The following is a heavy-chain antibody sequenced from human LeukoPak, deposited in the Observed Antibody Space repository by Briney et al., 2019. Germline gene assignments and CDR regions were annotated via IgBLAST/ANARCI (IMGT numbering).Heavy chain of an antibody. Sequence: LAGGSLRLSCAVSGFTFSAYAMSWVRQAPGKGLEWVGFIRSKNYGGTTEYAASVKGRFTISRDDSRGIAYLQMNSLKTEDTAVYYCTRVIVATKDYWGQGTLVTVSS. D-gene: IGHD5-12*01. CDR2: IRSKNYGGTT. CDR1: GFTFSAYA. CDR3: TRVIVATKDY. V-gene: IGHV3-49*04. J-gene: IGHJ4*02.